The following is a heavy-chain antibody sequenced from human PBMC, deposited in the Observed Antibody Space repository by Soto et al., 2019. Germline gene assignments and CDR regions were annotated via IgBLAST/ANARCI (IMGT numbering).Heavy chain of an antibody. CDR1: GFTFGDYA. Sequence: GGSLRLSCTASGFTFGDYAMSWVRQAPGKGLEWVGFIRSKAYGGTTEYAASVKGRFTISRDDSRNTAYLQMNSLKTEDTAVYYCARGVYDFWNGHPKGLDYWGQGTVVTVSS. D-gene: IGHD3-3*01. CDR3: ARGVYDFWNGHPKGLDY. J-gene: IGHJ4*02. V-gene: IGHV3-49*04. CDR2: IRSKAYGGTT.